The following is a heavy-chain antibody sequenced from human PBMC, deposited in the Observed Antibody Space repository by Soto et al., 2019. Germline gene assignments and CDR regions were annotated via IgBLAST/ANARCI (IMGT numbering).Heavy chain of an antibody. CDR2: LSGDGTTT. Sequence: EVQLLESGGGLVQPGGSLRLSCTASGFTFSTYGMSWVRQAPGKGLEWVSSLSGDGTTTYYIDSVKGRFTISRDNSRNTLSLLMSSLGTEDTAVYYCAKDITFDSSAYNYWGQGILVTVSS. V-gene: IGHV3-23*01. D-gene: IGHD3-22*01. CDR1: GFTFSTYG. J-gene: IGHJ4*02. CDR3: AKDITFDSSAYNY.